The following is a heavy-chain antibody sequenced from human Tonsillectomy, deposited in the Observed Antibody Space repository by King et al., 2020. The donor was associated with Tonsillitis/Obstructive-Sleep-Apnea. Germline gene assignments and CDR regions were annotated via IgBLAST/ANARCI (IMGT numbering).Heavy chain of an antibody. CDR2: INTNTGNP. CDR3: AREVVVEPAPYGWFDP. CDR1: GYTFTNST. D-gene: IGHD2-2*01. V-gene: IGHV7-4-1*02. J-gene: IGHJ5*02. Sequence: QLVQSGSELRKPGASVKVSCRASGYTFTNSTLHWLRQAPGQGLEWMGWINTNTGNPSYAQGFTGRFVFSLDPSVSTAYLQISSLKAEDAAVYYCAREVVVEPAPYGWFDPWGQGTLVTVSS.